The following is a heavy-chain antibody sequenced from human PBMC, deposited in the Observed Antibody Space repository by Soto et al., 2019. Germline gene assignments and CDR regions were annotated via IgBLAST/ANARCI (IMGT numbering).Heavy chain of an antibody. J-gene: IGHJ4*02. CDR2: MYYSWST. CDR1: GGSISSGGYY. Sequence: QVQLQESGPGLVKPSQTLSLTCTVSGGSISSGGYYWSWIRQHPGKGLEWIGHMYYSWSTYYNPSVKSRVTKSVDTSKNQCSLKLSSVTAADTAVYYCARVPRRSQYYLDLCGQGTLVTVSS. CDR3: ARVPRRSQYYLDL. V-gene: IGHV4-31*03. D-gene: IGHD6-6*01.